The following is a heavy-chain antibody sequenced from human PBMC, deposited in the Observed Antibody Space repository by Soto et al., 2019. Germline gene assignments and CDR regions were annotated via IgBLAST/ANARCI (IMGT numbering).Heavy chain of an antibody. D-gene: IGHD6-19*01. Sequence: QVQLVQSGAEVKKPESSVKVSCQASGGTFSRYAIRWARQSPGQGLEWMGGIIPIFGTANYAQKVQGRVTITADESTSTAYMELSSLRSEDTAVYYCARDLPRETGIAVGWGTLDPWGQGTLVTVSS. V-gene: IGHV1-69*01. CDR3: ARDLPRETGIAVGWGTLDP. J-gene: IGHJ5*02. CDR2: IIPIFGTA. CDR1: GGTFSRYA.